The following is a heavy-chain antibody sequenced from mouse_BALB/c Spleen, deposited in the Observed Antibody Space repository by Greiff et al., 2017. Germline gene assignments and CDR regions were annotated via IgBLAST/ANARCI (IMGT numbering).Heavy chain of an antibody. Sequence: QVQLQQSGAELMKPGASVKISCKATGYTFSSYWIEWVKQRPGHGLEWIGEILPGSGSTNYNEKFKGKATFTADTSSNTAYMQLSSLTSEDSAVYYCASSSYEWYFDVWGAGTTVTVSS. J-gene: IGHJ1*01. CDR2: ILPGSGST. V-gene: IGHV1-9*01. CDR3: ASSSYEWYFDV. D-gene: IGHD1-1*01. CDR1: GYTFSSYW.